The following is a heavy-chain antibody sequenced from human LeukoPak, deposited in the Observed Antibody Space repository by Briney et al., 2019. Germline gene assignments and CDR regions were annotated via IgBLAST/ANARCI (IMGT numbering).Heavy chain of an antibody. CDR2: INESGST. J-gene: IGHJ4*02. CDR3: ASRSRGFSGYNSDY. CDR1: GGSISSTTYY. V-gene: IGHV4-39*07. Sequence: PSETLSLTCTVSGGSISSTTYYWGWIRQPPGKGLEWIGEINESGSTNYNPSLKSRVTISGNTSKNEFSLRLSSVTAADTAVYYCASRSRGFSGYNSDYWGQGTLVTVSS. D-gene: IGHD5-12*01.